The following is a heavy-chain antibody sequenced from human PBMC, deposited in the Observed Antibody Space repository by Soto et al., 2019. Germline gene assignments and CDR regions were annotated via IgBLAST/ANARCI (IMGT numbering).Heavy chain of an antibody. CDR3: ARGTKDYDFWSGREDYYYYYMDV. J-gene: IGHJ6*03. V-gene: IGHV3-53*04. D-gene: IGHD3-3*01. Sequence: PGGSLRLSCAASGFTVISNYMSWVRQAPWKGLEWVSVIYSGGSTYYADSVKGRFTISRHNSKNTLYLQMNSLRAEDTAVYYCARGTKDYDFWSGREDYYYYYMDVCGKGATVTVSS. CDR2: IYSGGST. CDR1: GFTVISNY.